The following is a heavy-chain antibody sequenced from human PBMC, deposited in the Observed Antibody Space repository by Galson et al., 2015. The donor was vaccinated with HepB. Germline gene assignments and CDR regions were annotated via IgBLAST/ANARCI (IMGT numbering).Heavy chain of an antibody. Sequence: SLRLSCAASGFTFSTSGMHWVRQAPGKGLEWVAVIWFDGGNKHYGDSVKGRFTISRDNSKNTLYLEMNRLRADDTAIYYCVKEKREYNFGWDWYFDLWGRGTLVTVSS. J-gene: IGHJ2*01. D-gene: IGHD5-18*01. CDR2: IWFDGGNK. CDR1: GFTFSTSG. CDR3: VKEKREYNFGWDWYFDL. V-gene: IGHV3-33*03.